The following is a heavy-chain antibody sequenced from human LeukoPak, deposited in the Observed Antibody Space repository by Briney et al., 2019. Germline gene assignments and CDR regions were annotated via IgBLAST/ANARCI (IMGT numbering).Heavy chain of an antibody. J-gene: IGHJ3*02. CDR2: ISGSGGST. CDR1: GFTFSIYA. V-gene: IGHV3-23*01. CDR3: AKDRTYCTNAICYNAFDI. D-gene: IGHD2-8*01. Sequence: GGSLRLSCAASGFTFSIYAMSWVRQARGKGLEGVSTISGSGGSTYYADSGKGRFTVSRDNSKNTLYLQMNSLRAEDTAVYYCAKDRTYCTNAICYNAFDIWGQGTMITVSS.